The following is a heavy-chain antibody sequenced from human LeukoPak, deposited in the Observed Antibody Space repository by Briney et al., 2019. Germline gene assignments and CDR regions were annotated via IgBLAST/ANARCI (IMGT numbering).Heavy chain of an antibody. CDR2: IYWNDDK. CDR3: AQGKYHYESSAGYNWFAP. D-gene: IGHD3-22*01. CDR1: GFSLNTSGVS. J-gene: IGHJ5*02. Sequence: ESGPTLVKPTQTLTLTCTFSGFSLNTSGVSVGWSRQPPGKALEWHALIYWNDDKHYSPSLKSRLTITKDSSKNQVVLTMTNMDPVDTATYYCAQGKYHYESSAGYNWFAPWGQGTLVTVSS. V-gene: IGHV2-5*01.